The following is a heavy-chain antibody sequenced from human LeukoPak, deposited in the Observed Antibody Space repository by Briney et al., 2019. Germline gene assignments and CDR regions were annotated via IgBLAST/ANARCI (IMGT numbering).Heavy chain of an antibody. CDR2: ISSSSSYI. J-gene: IGHJ4*02. V-gene: IGHV3-21*01. CDR3: ARVPSPYYFDY. Sequence: GGSLRLSCAASGFTFSSYSMNWLRQAPGKGLEWVSSISSSSSYIYYADSVKGRFTISRDNAKNSLYLQMNSLRAEDTAVYYCARVPSPYYFDYWGQGTLVTVSS. CDR1: GFTFSSYS.